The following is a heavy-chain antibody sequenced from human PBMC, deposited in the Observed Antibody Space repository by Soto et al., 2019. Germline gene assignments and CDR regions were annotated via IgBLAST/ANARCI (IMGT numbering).Heavy chain of an antibody. V-gene: IGHV4-39*01. D-gene: IGHD6-13*01. CDR1: GGSIRSIDYY. Sequence: SETLSLTCTVSGGSIRSIDYYWGWIRQPPGEGLEWIGNINSGGSAYYYPSLRTRVTISVDTSKNQFSLKLSSVTAADTAVYYCARQYSSSWSITQRPYYYYGMDVWGQGTTVTVSS. CDR2: INSGGSA. J-gene: IGHJ6*02. CDR3: ARQYSSSWSITQRPYYYYGMDV.